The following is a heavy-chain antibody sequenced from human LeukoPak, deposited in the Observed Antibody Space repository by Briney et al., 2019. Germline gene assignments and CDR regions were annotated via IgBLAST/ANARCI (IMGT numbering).Heavy chain of an antibody. CDR1: DDSITSPNYF. V-gene: IGHV4-61*09. J-gene: IGHJ4*02. Sequence: SETLSLTCNVSDDSITSPNYFWSWVRQPAGRGLEWIGHIYTTGNTNYNPSFKSRVSMSIDTSKKYFSLKLTSVTAADTAVYYCAREGKGLRSSFFDYWGQGTLVTVSS. D-gene: IGHD2-15*01. CDR3: AREGKGLRSSFFDY. CDR2: IYTTGNT.